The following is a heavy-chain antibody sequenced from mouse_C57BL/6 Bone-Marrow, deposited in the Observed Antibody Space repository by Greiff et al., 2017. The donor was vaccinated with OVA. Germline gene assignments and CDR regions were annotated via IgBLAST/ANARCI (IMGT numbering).Heavy chain of an antibody. Sequence: QVQLQQPGAELVKPGASVKLSCKASGYTFTSYWMQWVKQRPGKGLEWIGEIDPSDSYTNYNQKFKGKATLTVDTSSSTAYMQLSSLTSEDSAVYYCARGGLRLFAYWGQGTLVTVSA. V-gene: IGHV1-50*01. D-gene: IGHD2-4*01. CDR3: ARGGLRLFAY. CDR2: IDPSDSYT. CDR1: GYTFTSYW. J-gene: IGHJ3*01.